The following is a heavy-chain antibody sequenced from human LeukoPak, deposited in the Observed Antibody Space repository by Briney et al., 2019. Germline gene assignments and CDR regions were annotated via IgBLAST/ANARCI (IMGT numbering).Heavy chain of an antibody. Sequence: PSETLSLTCTVSGYSISTGYYWDWIRQPPGKGLEWIGTFYHGGSTYYNPSLKSRVTTSVDTSKNQFSLNLTSVTAADTAVYYCARGGGYYYGSGPFDYWGQGTLVTVSS. J-gene: IGHJ4*02. D-gene: IGHD3-10*01. CDR1: GYSISTGYY. V-gene: IGHV4-38-2*02. CDR3: ARGGGYYYGSGPFDY. CDR2: FYHGGST.